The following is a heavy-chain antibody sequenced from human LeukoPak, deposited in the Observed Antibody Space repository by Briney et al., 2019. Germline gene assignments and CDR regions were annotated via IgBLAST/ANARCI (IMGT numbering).Heavy chain of an antibody. CDR2: ISYDGRNI. Sequence: GGSLRLSCTASGFTFSHFGMHLVRQAPGKGLEWVAVISYDGRNIHYADSVKGRFTISRDKSKNTLYLQMTSLRAEDTAVYYCAKDGGSDYYYVSGSRGGHFDYWGQGTLVTVSS. V-gene: IGHV3-30*18. J-gene: IGHJ4*02. CDR1: GFTFSHFG. D-gene: IGHD3-10*01. CDR3: AKDGGSDYYYVSGSRGGHFDY.